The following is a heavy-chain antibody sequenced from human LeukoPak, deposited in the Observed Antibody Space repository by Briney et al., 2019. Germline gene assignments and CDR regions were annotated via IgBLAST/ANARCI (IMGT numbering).Heavy chain of an antibody. CDR2: IWFDGSKE. Sequence: GGSLRLSCAASGFTFSSYAMSWVRQAPGKGPEWVAVIWFDGSKEYYADSVKGRFNISRDNSKNTLYLQLDSLRAGDTAVYYCARGGENFFNYWGQGTLVTVSS. D-gene: IGHD3-10*01. J-gene: IGHJ4*02. V-gene: IGHV3-33*08. CDR3: ARGGENFFNY. CDR1: GFTFSSYA.